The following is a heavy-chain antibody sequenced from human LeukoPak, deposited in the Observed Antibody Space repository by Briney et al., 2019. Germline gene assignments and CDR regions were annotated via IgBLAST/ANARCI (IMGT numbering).Heavy chain of an antibody. V-gene: IGHV3-15*01. CDR2: IRSQTAGGTT. CDR3: AHGSAQYYEY. Sequence: PGRSLRLSCAASGFTFTGYAMLWVRQAPGKGLEWVGRIRSQTAGGTTDFAAPVKGRFSISRDDSKNSLYLQMNSLTSEDTAVYYCAHGSAQYYEYWGQGTLVTVSS. CDR1: GFTFTGYA. J-gene: IGHJ1*01. D-gene: IGHD2-15*01.